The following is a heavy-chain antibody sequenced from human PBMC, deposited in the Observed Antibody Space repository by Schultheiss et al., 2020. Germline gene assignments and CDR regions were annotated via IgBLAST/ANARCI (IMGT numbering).Heavy chain of an antibody. J-gene: IGHJ6*02. CDR3: ALYSYGYGSLDV. D-gene: IGHD5-18*01. CDR2: TSHDGSNK. Sequence: GGSLRLSCAASGFTFSNYGMHWVRQAPGKGLEWVAITSHDGSNKYYVDSVKGRFTISRDNAKNSLYLQMNSLRAEDTAVYYCALYSYGYGSLDVWGQGTTVTGSS. CDR1: GFTFSNYG. V-gene: IGHV3-30*03.